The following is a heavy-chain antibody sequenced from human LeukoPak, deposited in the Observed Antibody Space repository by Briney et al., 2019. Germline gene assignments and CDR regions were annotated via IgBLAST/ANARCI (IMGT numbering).Heavy chain of an antibody. V-gene: IGHV3-48*03. CDR2: ISSSGSTI. CDR1: GFTFSSYE. CDR3: ARDLYGSGSFDY. J-gene: IGHJ4*02. D-gene: IGHD3-10*01. Sequence: GGSLRLSCAAAGFTFSSYEMNWVRQAPGKGLEWVSYISSSGSTIYYAETVKGGFTISRENAKNSLYLQMNSLRAEDTAVYYCARDLYGSGSFDYWGQGTLVTVSS.